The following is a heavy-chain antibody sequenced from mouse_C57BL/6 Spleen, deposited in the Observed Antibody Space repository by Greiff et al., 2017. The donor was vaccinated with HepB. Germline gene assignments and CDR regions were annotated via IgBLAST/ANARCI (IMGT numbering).Heavy chain of an antibody. CDR3: ARAAYYSNLFDY. D-gene: IGHD2-5*01. CDR1: GYSITSGYY. J-gene: IGHJ2*01. CDR2: ISYDGSN. Sequence: EVKLVESGPGLVKPSQSLSLTCSVTGYSITSGYYWNWIRQFPGNKLEWMGYISYDGSNNYNPSLKNRISITRDTSKNQFFLKLNSVTTEDTATYYCARAAYYSNLFDYWGQGTTLTVSS. V-gene: IGHV3-6*01.